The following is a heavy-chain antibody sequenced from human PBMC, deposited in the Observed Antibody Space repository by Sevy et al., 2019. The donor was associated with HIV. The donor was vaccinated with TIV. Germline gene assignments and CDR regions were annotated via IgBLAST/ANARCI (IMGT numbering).Heavy chain of an antibody. Sequence: GGSLRLSCAASGFIFYNYAMNWVRQAPGKGLEWVSTIFRSGDTTYYADSVKGRFTISRDNSKNTLYLQMKSLRPEDTALYYCAGARDDSGGSFDAFDIWGQGTMVTVSS. CDR1: GFIFYNYA. CDR2: IFRSGDTT. D-gene: IGHD3-22*01. CDR3: AGARDDSGGSFDAFDI. V-gene: IGHV3-23*01. J-gene: IGHJ3*02.